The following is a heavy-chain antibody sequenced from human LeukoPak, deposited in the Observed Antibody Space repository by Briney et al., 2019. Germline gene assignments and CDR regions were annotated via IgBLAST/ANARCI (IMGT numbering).Heavy chain of an antibody. V-gene: IGHV3-74*01. D-gene: IGHD3-16*01. CDR1: GFIFSDYW. CDR3: ARGGRYAYFLDY. CDR2: IKSDGSST. Sequence: SGGSLSLSCAASGFIFSDYWMHWVRQGPGKGLVWVSRIKSDGSSTSYAESVKGRFTISRDNAKNTVYVHMNSLRDEDTAVYYCARGGRYAYFLDYWGQGTLVTASS. J-gene: IGHJ4*02.